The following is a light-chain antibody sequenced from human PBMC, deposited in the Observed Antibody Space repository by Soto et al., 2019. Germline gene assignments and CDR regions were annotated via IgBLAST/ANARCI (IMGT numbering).Light chain of an antibody. V-gene: IGLV1-40*01. CDR1: SSNIGAGYE. Sequence: QPVLTQPPSVSEAPGQRVTISCTGSSSNIGAGYEAHWYQQVPGTAPKLLIYENNNRPSGVPDRFSGSKSGTSASLAITGLQAEDEAEYYCQSYDSSLSGYAFGTGTKLNVL. CDR2: ENN. CDR3: QSYDSSLSGYA. J-gene: IGLJ1*01.